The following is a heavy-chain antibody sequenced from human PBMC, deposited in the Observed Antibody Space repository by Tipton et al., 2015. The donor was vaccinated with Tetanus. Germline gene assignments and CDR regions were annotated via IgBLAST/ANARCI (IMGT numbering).Heavy chain of an antibody. J-gene: IGHJ5*02. Sequence: LRLSCNVSGGSIRSGGYYWTWIRQHPERGLEWIGYIYYTGNTYYNPSLKSRVTISVDSSRNQFSLKMTSLTAADTAVYYCARRLIQNWFDPWGQGALVTVSS. D-gene: IGHD2-8*01. CDR2: IYYTGNT. V-gene: IGHV4-31*03. CDR3: ARRLIQNWFDP. CDR1: GGSIRSGGYY.